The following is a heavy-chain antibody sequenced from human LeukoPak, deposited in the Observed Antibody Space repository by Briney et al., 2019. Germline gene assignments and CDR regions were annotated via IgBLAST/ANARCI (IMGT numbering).Heavy chain of an antibody. V-gene: IGHV3-23*01. J-gene: IGHJ4*02. D-gene: IGHD3-22*01. Sequence: PGGSLRLSCAASGFTFSSYAMTWVRQAPGKGLEWVSAISGNGDSTYYADSVKGRFAISRDNSKNTLYLQMNSLRAEDTAVYYCAKGTYDSSGSYWGQGTLVTVSS. CDR1: GFTFSSYA. CDR2: ISGNGDST. CDR3: AKGTYDSSGSY.